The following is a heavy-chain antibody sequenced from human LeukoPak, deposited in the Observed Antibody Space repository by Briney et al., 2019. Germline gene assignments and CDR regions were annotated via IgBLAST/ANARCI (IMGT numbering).Heavy chain of an antibody. V-gene: IGHV3-73*01. CDR2: IRSKANSYAT. CDR1: GFTFSGSA. D-gene: IGHD5-12*01. Sequence: GGSLKLSCAASGFTFSGSAMHWVRQASGKGLEWVGRIRSKANSYATAYAASVKGRFTISRDDSKNTAYLQMNSLKIEDTAVYYCTRSDSGYYYYYGMDVWGKGTTVTVSS. J-gene: IGHJ6*04. CDR3: TRSDSGYYYYYGMDV.